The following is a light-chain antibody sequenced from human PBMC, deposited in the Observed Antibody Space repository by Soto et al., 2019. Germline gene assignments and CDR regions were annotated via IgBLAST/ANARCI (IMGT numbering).Light chain of an antibody. CDR1: QRVSSY. V-gene: IGKV1-39*01. CDR3: QQSYTTPSWT. CDR2: AVS. J-gene: IGKJ1*01. Sequence: DIQLLQSPSSLSASVGDRVTITCHTSQRVSSYLNWYQQKPGKAPKLLINAVSTLHSGVPSRFSGSGSETDFTLTISSLQPEDSGTYYCQQSYTTPSWTFGQGTKVEI.